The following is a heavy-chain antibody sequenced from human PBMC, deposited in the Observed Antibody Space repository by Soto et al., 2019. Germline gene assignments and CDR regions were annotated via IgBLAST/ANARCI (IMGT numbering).Heavy chain of an antibody. Sequence: ASVKVSCKASGYTFTSYGISWVRQAPGQGLEWMGWISAYNGNTNYAQKLQGRVTMTTDTSTSKAYMELRSLRSDDTAVYYCARFILRFLEWSNGPSNAFDIWGQGTMVTVSS. CDR1: GYTFTSYG. CDR3: ARFILRFLEWSNGPSNAFDI. D-gene: IGHD3-3*01. J-gene: IGHJ3*02. V-gene: IGHV1-18*01. CDR2: ISAYNGNT.